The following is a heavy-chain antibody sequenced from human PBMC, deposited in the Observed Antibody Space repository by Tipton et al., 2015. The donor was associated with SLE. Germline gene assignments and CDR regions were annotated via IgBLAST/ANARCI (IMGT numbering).Heavy chain of an antibody. D-gene: IGHD6-13*01. CDR3: AREHDSSWFDY. Sequence: SLRLSCAASGLTFSRNAFHWVRQAPGKGLEWVAVISYDGSNKYYADSVRGRFTISRDNAKNSLYLQMNSLRAEDTAVYYCAREHDSSWFDYWGQGTLVTVS. V-gene: IGHV3-30-3*01. CDR2: ISYDGSNK. CDR1: GLTFSRNA. J-gene: IGHJ4*02.